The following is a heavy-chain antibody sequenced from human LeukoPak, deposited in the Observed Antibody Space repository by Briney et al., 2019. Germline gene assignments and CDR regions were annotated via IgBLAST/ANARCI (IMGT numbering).Heavy chain of an antibody. CDR2: IIPIFGTA. Sequence: GSSVKVSCKASGGTFSSYAISWVRQAPGQGLGWMGVIIPIFGTANYAQKFQGRVTITTDESTSTAYMELSSLRSEDTAVYYCARREVGAQYDWFDPWGQGTLVTVSS. CDR1: GGTFSSYA. CDR3: ARREVGAQYDWFDP. D-gene: IGHD1-26*01. J-gene: IGHJ5*02. V-gene: IGHV1-69*05.